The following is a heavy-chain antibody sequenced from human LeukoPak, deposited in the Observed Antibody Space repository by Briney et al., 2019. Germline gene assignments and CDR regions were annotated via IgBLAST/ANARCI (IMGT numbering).Heavy chain of an antibody. CDR3: ARGEGGYVVSFDY. V-gene: IGHV4-30-4*08. CDR2: IYYSGST. CDR1: GGSISSGDYY. J-gene: IGHJ4*02. D-gene: IGHD5-12*01. Sequence: PSETLSLTCAVSGGSISSGDYYWSWIRQPPGKGLEWIGYIYYSGSTYYNPSLKSRVTISVDTSKNQFSLKLSSVTAADTAVYYCARGEGGYVVSFDYWGQGTLVTVSS.